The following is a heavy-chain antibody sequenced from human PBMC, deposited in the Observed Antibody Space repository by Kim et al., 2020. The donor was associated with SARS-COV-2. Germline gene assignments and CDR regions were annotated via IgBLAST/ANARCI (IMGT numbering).Heavy chain of an antibody. D-gene: IGHD5-12*01. CDR2: IWYDGSNK. CDR1: GFTFSSYG. Sequence: GGSLRLSCAASGFTFSSYGMHWVRQAPGKGLEWVAVIWYDGSNKYYADSVKGRFTISRDNSKNTLYLQMNSLRAEDTAVYYCAKDLFVEMATMGDYWGQGTLVTVSS. J-gene: IGHJ4*02. CDR3: AKDLFVEMATMGDY. V-gene: IGHV3-33*06.